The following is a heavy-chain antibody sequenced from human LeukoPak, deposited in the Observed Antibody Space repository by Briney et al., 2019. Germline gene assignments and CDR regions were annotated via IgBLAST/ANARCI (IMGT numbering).Heavy chain of an antibody. D-gene: IGHD4-23*01. CDR1: GFTFSSYA. V-gene: IGHV3-23*01. CDR2: ISGSGANT. J-gene: IGHJ4*02. Sequence: GGSLRLSCAASGFTFSSYAMTWVRQAPGKGLEWVSTISGSGANTYYADSVKGRFTISRDNSKNTLYLQMNSLRAEDTAVYYCAKDTPPYYGGNAPFDYWGQGTLVTVSS. CDR3: AKDTPPYYGGNAPFDY.